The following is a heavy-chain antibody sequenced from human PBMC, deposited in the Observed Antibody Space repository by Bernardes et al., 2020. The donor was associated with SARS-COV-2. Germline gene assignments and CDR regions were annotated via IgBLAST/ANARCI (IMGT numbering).Heavy chain of an antibody. Sequence: SETLSLTCTVSGGSISSSSYYWGWIRQPPGKGLEWIGSIYYSGSTYYNPSLKSRVTISVDTSKNQFSLKLSSVTAADTAVYYCARDRSYSSSVDVWGKGTTVTVSS. CDR2: IYYSGST. CDR1: GGSISSSSYY. V-gene: IGHV4-39*07. J-gene: IGHJ6*04. CDR3: ARDRSYSSSVDV. D-gene: IGHD6-13*01.